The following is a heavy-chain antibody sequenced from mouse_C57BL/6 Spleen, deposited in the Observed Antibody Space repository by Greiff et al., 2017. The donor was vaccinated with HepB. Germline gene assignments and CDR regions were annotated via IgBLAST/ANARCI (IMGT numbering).Heavy chain of an antibody. CDR1: GYTFTDYY. J-gene: IGHJ2*01. CDR3: VRRVFITTVVADYFDY. CDR2: INPNNGGT. Sequence: EVQLQQSGPELVKPGASVKISCKASGYTFTDYYMNWVKQSHGKSLEWIGDINPNNGGTSYNQKFKGKATLTVDKSSSTAYMELRSLTSEDSAVYYCVRRVFITTVVADYFDYWGQGTTLTVSS. D-gene: IGHD1-1*01. V-gene: IGHV1-26*01.